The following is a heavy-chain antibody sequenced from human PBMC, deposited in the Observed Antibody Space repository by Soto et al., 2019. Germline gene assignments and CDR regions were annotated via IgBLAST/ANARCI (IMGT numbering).Heavy chain of an antibody. D-gene: IGHD4-17*01. CDR3: ARETYGDDGVPYGMDV. V-gene: IGHV4-31*03. CDR1: GGSISSGGYY. Sequence: QVQLQESGPGLVKPSQTLSLTCTVSGGSISSGGYYWSWIRQHPGKGLEWIGYIYYSGSTYYNPSLKSRVTIAVDTSKNQFALKLSSVTAADTAVYYCARETYGDDGVPYGMDVWGQGTTVTVSS. CDR2: IYYSGST. J-gene: IGHJ6*02.